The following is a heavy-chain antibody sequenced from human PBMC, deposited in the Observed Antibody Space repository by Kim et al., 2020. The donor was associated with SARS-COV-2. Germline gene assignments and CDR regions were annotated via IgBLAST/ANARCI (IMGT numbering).Heavy chain of an antibody. D-gene: IGHD3-22*01. CDR1: GGSVSINY. J-gene: IGHJ4*01. CDR3: ARGPRLASGYYERSAYYF. V-gene: IGHV4-59*02. CDR2: VHNSGRT. Sequence: SETLSLTCIVSGGSVSINYWSWIRQSPGKGLEWIGHVHNSGRTNYNPSLKSRVSISVEVSRNLFSLTLDSVTAADTAIYFCARGPRLASGYYERSAYYF.